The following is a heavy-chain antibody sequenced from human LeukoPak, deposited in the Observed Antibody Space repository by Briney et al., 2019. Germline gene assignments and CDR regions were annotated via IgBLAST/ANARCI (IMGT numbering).Heavy chain of an antibody. D-gene: IGHD4-17*01. CDR2: ISSSGSTI. CDR1: GFTFSSYE. Sequence: GGSLRLSCAASGFTFSSYEMNWVRQAPGKGLEWVSYISSSGSTIYYADSVKGRLTISRDNAKNSLYLQMNSLRAEDTAVYYCARGLYGDYALDGYWGQGTLVTVSS. J-gene: IGHJ4*02. CDR3: ARGLYGDYALDGY. V-gene: IGHV3-48*03.